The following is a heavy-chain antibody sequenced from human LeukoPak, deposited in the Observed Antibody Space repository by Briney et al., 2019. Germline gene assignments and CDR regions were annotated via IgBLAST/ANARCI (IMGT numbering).Heavy chain of an antibody. Sequence: VASVKVSCKASGYTFTSYGISWVRQAPGQGLEWMGWISAYNGNTNYAQKLQGRVTMTTDTSTSTAYMELRSLRSDDTAVYYCAREVYNYYDSRGYYSGSDLVDYWGQGTLVTVSS. V-gene: IGHV1-18*01. J-gene: IGHJ4*02. D-gene: IGHD3-22*01. CDR2: ISAYNGNT. CDR3: AREVYNYYDSRGYYSGSDLVDY. CDR1: GYTFTSYG.